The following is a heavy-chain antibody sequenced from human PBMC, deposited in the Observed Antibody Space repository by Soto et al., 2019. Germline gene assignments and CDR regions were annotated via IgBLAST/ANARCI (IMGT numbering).Heavy chain of an antibody. V-gene: IGHV4-39*01. CDR2: IYDRGST. CDR3: ARHGYSSGRTYFDY. Sequence: SETLSLTCTVSGGSIGSSSYYWGWIRQPPGKGLEWIGSIYDRGSTYSNPSLKSRLTTSVDTSKNQFSLKLTSVTAADTAVYYCARHGYSSGRTYFDYWGQGTLVTVSS. J-gene: IGHJ4*02. CDR1: GGSIGSSSYY. D-gene: IGHD6-19*01.